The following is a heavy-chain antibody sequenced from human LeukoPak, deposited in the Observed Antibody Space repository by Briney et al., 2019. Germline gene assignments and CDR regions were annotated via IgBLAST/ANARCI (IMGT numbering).Heavy chain of an antibody. CDR2: ISYDGSNK. J-gene: IGHJ4*02. CDR3: ANTLFY. Sequence: LRLSCAASGFTFSSYGMHWVRQAPGKGLEWVAVISYDGSNKYYADSVKGRFTISRDNSKNTLYLQMNSLRAEDTAVYYCANTLFYWGQGTLVTVSS. CDR1: GFTFSSYG. V-gene: IGHV3-30*18.